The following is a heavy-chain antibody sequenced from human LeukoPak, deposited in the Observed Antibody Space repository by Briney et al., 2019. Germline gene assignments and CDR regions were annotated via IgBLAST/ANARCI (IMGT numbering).Heavy chain of an antibody. Sequence: SETLSLTCTVSGGSISSGGYYWSWIRQHPGKGLEWIGYIYYSGSTYYNPSLKGRVTISVDTSKNQFSLKLSSVTAADTAVYYCARDAILTGYVLYYYYMDVWGKGTTVTVSS. CDR2: IYYSGST. CDR3: ARDAILTGYVLYYYYMDV. CDR1: GGSISSGGYY. D-gene: IGHD3-9*01. V-gene: IGHV4-31*03. J-gene: IGHJ6*03.